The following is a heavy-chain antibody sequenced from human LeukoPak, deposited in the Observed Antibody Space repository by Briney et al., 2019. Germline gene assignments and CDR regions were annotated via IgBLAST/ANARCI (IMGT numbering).Heavy chain of an antibody. V-gene: IGHV6-1*01. D-gene: IGHD6-13*01. CDR1: GDNVSSNSAA. J-gene: IGHJ5*02. CDR2: TYYRSKWYN. Sequence: SQTLSLTCAISGDNVSSNSAAWNWIRQSPSRGLEWLGRTYYRSKWYNDYAVSVKGRITINPDTSKNQFSLQLNSVTPEDTAMYYCARVEYSSSWTPLSFDPWGQGTLVTVSS. CDR3: ARVEYSSSWTPLSFDP.